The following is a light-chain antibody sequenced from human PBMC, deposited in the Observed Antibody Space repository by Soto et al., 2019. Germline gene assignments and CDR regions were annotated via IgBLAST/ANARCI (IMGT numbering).Light chain of an antibody. CDR3: HQYGNSYT. V-gene: IGKV3-20*01. Sequence: EIVLTQSPGTLSLSPGERATLSSRASQSVSSTYLAWYQQKPGQAPRLLIYGASSRATGIPDRFSGSGSGTDFTLTISRLEPEDLAVYYCHQYGNSYTFGQGTKVEIK. CDR1: QSVSSTY. J-gene: IGKJ2*01. CDR2: GAS.